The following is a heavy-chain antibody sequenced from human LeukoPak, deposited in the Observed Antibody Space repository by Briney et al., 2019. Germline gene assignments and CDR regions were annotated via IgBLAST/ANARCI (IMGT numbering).Heavy chain of an antibody. Sequence: GGSLRLSCAASGFTFSSYAMSWVRQAPGKGLEWVSAISGNGGSTYYADSVKGRFIISRDNSKKTLYLQMSGLRAEDTAVYYCATSDYYDSSGYRGYFDYWGQGTLVTVSS. CDR3: ATSDYYDSSGYRGYFDY. CDR1: GFTFSSYA. CDR2: ISGNGGST. D-gene: IGHD3-22*01. J-gene: IGHJ4*02. V-gene: IGHV3-23*01.